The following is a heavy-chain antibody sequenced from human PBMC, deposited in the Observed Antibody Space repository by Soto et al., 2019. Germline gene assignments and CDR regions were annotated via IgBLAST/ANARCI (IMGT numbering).Heavy chain of an antibody. V-gene: IGHV1-69*04. J-gene: IGHJ4*02. CDR2: VNPILSMS. CDR3: ATSYGSGYRASDY. D-gene: IGHD3-10*01. CDR1: GDTFNFHS. Sequence: QVQLVQSGAEVKRPGSSVKVSCKASGDTFNFHSINWVRQAPGLGLEWMGRVNPILSMSNFAQRFQGRVTMTADKSTSTAYMELSGLRSEDTAIYYCATSYGSGYRASDYWGQGALVTVYS.